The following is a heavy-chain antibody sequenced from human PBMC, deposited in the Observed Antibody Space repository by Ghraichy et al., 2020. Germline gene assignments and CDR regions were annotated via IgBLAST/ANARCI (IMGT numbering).Heavy chain of an antibody. V-gene: IGHV4-39*01. J-gene: IGHJ4*02. D-gene: IGHD5-18*01. Sequence: ETLSLTCTVSGGSISSSIYYWGWIRQPPGKRLEWIGSIFHRGSTYYSPSLQSRVTISVDTSKNQFSLRQSSVTAADTAVYYCARLAMAGRDIDYWGQGILVIVSS. CDR2: IFHRGST. CDR3: ARLAMAGRDIDY. CDR1: GGSISSSIYY.